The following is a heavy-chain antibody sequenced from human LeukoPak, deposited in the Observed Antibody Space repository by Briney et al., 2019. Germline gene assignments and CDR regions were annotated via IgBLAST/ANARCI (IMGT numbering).Heavy chain of an antibody. V-gene: IGHV4-39*01. Sequence: SETLSLTCTVSGGSISSSSYYWGWIRQPPGKGLEWIGSIYYSGSTYYNPSLKSRVTIPVDTSKNQFSLKLSSVTAADTAVYYRARLEVYYDFWSGYPYYFDYWGQGTLVTVSS. CDR2: IYYSGST. CDR1: GGSISSSSYY. CDR3: ARLEVYYDFWSGYPYYFDY. D-gene: IGHD3-3*01. J-gene: IGHJ4*02.